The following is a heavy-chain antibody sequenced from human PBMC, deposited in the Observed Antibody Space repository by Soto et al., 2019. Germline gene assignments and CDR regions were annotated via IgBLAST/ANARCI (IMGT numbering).Heavy chain of an antibody. CDR3: AREVYYDFWSGYSNYYYGMDV. V-gene: IGHV1-18*01. CDR1: GYTFTSYG. CDR2: ISAYNGNT. Sequence: ASVKVSCKASGYTFTSYGISWVRQEPGQGLEWMGWISAYNGNTNYAQKLQGRVTMTTDTSTSTAYMELRSLRSDDTAVYYCAREVYYDFWSGYSNYYYGMDVWGQGTTVTVSS. D-gene: IGHD3-3*01. J-gene: IGHJ6*02.